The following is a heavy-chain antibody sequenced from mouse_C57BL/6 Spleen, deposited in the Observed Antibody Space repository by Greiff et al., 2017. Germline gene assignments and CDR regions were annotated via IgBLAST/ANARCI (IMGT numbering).Heavy chain of an antibody. CDR3: ARGSYSNYFDY. Sequence: QVQLQQSGPELARPGASVKMSCKASGYTFTSYTMHWVKQRPGQGLAWIGYINPSSGYTKYNQKFKDKATLTADKSSITAYMQLSSLTSEDSAVYYCARGSYSNYFDYWGQGTTLTVSS. CDR1: GYTFTSYT. V-gene: IGHV1-4*01. D-gene: IGHD2-5*01. J-gene: IGHJ2*01. CDR2: INPSSGYT.